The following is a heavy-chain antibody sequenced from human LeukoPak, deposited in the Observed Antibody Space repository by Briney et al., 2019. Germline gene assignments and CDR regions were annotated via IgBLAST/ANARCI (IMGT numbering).Heavy chain of an antibody. CDR3: ARDLDYGEKSEDY. CDR1: GFTFINYY. D-gene: IGHD4/OR15-4a*01. Sequence: ASVKVSCKASGFTFINYYMHWGRQAPGQGLEWLGIINLSGGSTHYPHKFQDRVTMTRDTSTSTVYTELSSLRSEDTAVYYCARDLDYGEKSEDYWGQGALVTVSS. V-gene: IGHV1-46*01. J-gene: IGHJ4*02. CDR2: INLSGGST.